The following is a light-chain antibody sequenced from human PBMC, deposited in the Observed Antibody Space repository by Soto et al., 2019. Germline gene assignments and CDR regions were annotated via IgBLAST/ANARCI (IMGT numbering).Light chain of an antibody. J-gene: IGKJ5*01. CDR2: AAS. CDR1: QTIGNL. V-gene: IGKV1-39*01. CDR3: QQSYNTPIT. Sequence: DIQMTQSPSSLSASLGYRVTISCRASQTIGNLLNGYQQKPGRAPKLVVYAASSLQSGVPSRFTGSGSGTHFTLTISGLQPADFATYYCQQSYNTPITFGQGTRLEIK.